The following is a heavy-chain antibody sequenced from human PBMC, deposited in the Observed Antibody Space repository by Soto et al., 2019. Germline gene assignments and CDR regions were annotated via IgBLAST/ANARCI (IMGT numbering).Heavy chain of an antibody. D-gene: IGHD2-15*01. J-gene: IGHJ5*02. CDR3: TRPGYCSGGSCYSDWFDP. CDR2: IRSKANSYAT. CDR1: GFTFSCSA. V-gene: IGHV3-73*01. Sequence: PGGSLRLSCAASGFTFSCSAMHWVRQASGKGLEWVGRIRSKANSYATAYAASVKGRFTISRDDSKNTAYLQMNSLKTEDTAVYYCTRPGYCSGGSCYSDWFDPWGQGTLVTAPQ.